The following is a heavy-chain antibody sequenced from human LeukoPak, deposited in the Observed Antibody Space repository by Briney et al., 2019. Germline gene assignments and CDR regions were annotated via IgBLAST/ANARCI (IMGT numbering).Heavy chain of an antibody. CDR1: GFTLSTNA. D-gene: IGHD1-26*01. J-gene: IGHJ4*02. V-gene: IGHV3-23*01. CDR2: ISGSGAST. Sequence: GGSLRLSCLTSGFTLSTNAMSWVRQAPGKGLEWISGISGSGASTYYADSVKGRFTISRDNSKNTLYLQMNSLRAEDTAVYYCARDYVGATTPYFDYWGQGTLVTVSS. CDR3: ARDYVGATTPYFDY.